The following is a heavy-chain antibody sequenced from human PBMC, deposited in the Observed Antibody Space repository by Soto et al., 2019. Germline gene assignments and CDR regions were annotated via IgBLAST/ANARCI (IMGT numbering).Heavy chain of an antibody. D-gene: IGHD3-22*01. CDR2: IYYSGST. V-gene: IGHV4-61*01. Sequence: SETLSLTCTVSGGSVSSCSYYWSWIRQPPGKGLEWIGYIYYSGSTNYNPSLKSRVTISVDTSKNQFSLKLSSVTAADTAVYYCARDSPYYDSSGNNAWYWFDPWGQGTLVTVSS. CDR3: ARDSPYYDSSGNNAWYWFDP. CDR1: GGSVSSCSYY. J-gene: IGHJ5*02.